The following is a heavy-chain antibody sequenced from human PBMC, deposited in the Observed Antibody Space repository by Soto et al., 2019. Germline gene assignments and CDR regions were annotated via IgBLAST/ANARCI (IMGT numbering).Heavy chain of an antibody. CDR3: AREGPYGSGSYYYYYYGMDV. V-gene: IGHV3-74*01. CDR2: INSDGSST. Sequence: GGSLRLSCAASGFTFSSYWMHWVRQAPGKGLVWVSRINSDGSSTSYADSVKGQFTISRDNAKNTLYLQMNSLRAEDTAVYYCAREGPYGSGSYYYYYYGMDVWGQGTTVTVSS. J-gene: IGHJ6*02. D-gene: IGHD3-10*01. CDR1: GFTFSSYW.